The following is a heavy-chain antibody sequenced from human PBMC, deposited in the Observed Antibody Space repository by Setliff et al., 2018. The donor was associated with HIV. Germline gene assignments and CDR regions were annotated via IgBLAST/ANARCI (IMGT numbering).Heavy chain of an antibody. CDR3: ARGPTTVTNYYYYYMDV. D-gene: IGHD4-17*01. CDR2: ISSKRTSI. CDR1: GFTFGDFC. V-gene: IGHV3-48*01. Sequence: LRLSCETSGFTFGDFCMNWVRHAPGKGLEWISYISSKRTSIYYADSVKGRFTISRDNDRNSLYLQMNGLRAEDTAVYYCARGPTTVTNYYYYYMDVWGKGTTVTVSS. J-gene: IGHJ6*03.